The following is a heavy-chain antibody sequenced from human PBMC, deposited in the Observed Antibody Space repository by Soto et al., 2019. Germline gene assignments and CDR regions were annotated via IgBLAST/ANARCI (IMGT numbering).Heavy chain of an antibody. D-gene: IGHD5-12*01. J-gene: IGHJ4*02. V-gene: IGHV1-69*02. Sequence: QVQLVQSGAEVKKPGSSVKVSCKASGGTFSSYPISWVRQAPGQGLEWMGRIIPILGIANYEQKFQGRVTITADKSXXTAYMELSSLRSEDTAVYYCARMPPSYSGYEHFDYWGQGTLVTVSS. CDR2: IIPILGIA. CDR1: GGTFSSYP. CDR3: ARMPPSYSGYEHFDY.